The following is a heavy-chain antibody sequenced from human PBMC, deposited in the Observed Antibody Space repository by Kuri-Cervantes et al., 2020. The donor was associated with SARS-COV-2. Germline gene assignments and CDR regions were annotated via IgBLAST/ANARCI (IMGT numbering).Heavy chain of an antibody. CDR2: ISAYNGNT. Sequence: ASVKVSCKASGYTFTSYGISWVRQAPGQGLEWMGWISAYNGNTNYAQKLQGRVTMTTDTSTSTAYMELRSLRSDDTAVYYCAKVQQLGSSWYWFDPWGQGTLVTVSS. CDR3: AKVQQLGSSWYWFDP. CDR1: GYTFTSYG. V-gene: IGHV1-18*01. J-gene: IGHJ5*02. D-gene: IGHD6-13*01.